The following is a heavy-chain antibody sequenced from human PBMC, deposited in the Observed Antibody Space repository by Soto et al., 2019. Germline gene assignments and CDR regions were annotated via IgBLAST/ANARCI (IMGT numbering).Heavy chain of an antibody. CDR3: ARDSGAKLSSS. V-gene: IGHV1-69*13. CDR1: GGTFSSYR. Sequence: AASMKVSCKASGGTFSSYRFNWVRQARGQGLEWLGGIVPIYRTADYAQKFQGRVTITADESTRTVYMELSSLKSQDTALYYCARDSGAKLSSSWGQGTLVTVSS. CDR2: IVPIYRTA. D-gene: IGHD6-13*01. J-gene: IGHJ4*02.